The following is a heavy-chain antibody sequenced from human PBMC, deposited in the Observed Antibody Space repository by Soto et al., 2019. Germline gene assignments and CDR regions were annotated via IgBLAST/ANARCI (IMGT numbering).Heavy chain of an antibody. CDR3: SHYYYYMDV. CDR2: VSSSGGNT. Sequence: GGSLRLSCAASGFTFSSYTMNWVRQAPGKGLEWVSGVSSSGGNTFYADSVKGRFTISRDNSKKTVYLQMNSLRVGMYWSGYPSHYYYYMDVWGKGTTVTVSS. CDR1: GFTFSSYT. J-gene: IGHJ6*03. V-gene: IGHV3-23*01. D-gene: IGHD3-3*01.